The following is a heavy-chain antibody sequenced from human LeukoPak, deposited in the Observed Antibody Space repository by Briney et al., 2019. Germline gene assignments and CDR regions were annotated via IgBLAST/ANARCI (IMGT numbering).Heavy chain of an antibody. V-gene: IGHV4-34*01. CDR3: ARRSSGSFDY. J-gene: IGHJ4*02. D-gene: IGHD3-22*01. CDR1: GGSFSGYY. CDR2: INHSGST. Sequence: SETLSLTCAVYGGSFSGYYWSWIRQPPGKGLEWSGEINHSGSTNYNPSLKSRVTISVDTSKNQFSLKLSSVTAADTAVYYCARRSSGSFDYCGQGTLVTVSS.